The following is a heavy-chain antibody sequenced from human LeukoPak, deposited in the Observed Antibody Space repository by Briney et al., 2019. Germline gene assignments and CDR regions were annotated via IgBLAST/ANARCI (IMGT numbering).Heavy chain of an antibody. D-gene: IGHD5-24*01. Sequence: ASVKVSCKASGYTFTSYAISWVRQAPGQGLEWVGWINPNSGGTNYAQKFQGRVTMTRDTSISTAYMELSRLRSDDTAVYYCARGGYGYNYGAYFDYWGQGTLVTVSS. V-gene: IGHV1-2*02. CDR3: ARGGYGYNYGAYFDY. CDR1: GYTFTSYA. J-gene: IGHJ4*02. CDR2: INPNSGGT.